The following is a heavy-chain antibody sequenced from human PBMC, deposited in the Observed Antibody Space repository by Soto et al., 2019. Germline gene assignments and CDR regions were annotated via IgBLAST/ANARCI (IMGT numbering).Heavy chain of an antibody. CDR2: MYNTGST. V-gene: IGHV4-59*12. CDR1: GGSISGYY. J-gene: IGHJ4*02. D-gene: IGHD2-8*02. Sequence: SETLSLTCTVSGGSISGYYWSWIRQPPGKGLEWIGYMYNTGSTVYNPSFKSRVTISVDTSKNQFSLKLTSVTAADTAVYYCARDKITGLFDFWGQGTLVTVSS. CDR3: ARDKITGLFDF.